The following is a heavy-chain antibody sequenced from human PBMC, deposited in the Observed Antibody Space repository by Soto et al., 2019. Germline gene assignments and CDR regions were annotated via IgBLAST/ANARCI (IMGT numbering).Heavy chain of an antibody. V-gene: IGHV3-30*04. D-gene: IGHD3-9*01. CDR2: LSYDVRNK. CDR3: ARERVTGYYNVIGY. Sequence: PGGSLRLSCAGSGFTFSGYSMHWVRQAPGKGLEWVAVLSYDVRNKYYADSVKGRFTISRDNSKNTLYLEMNSPRAEDTAVYYCARERVTGYYNVIGYWGQGT. CDR1: GFTFSGYS. J-gene: IGHJ4*02.